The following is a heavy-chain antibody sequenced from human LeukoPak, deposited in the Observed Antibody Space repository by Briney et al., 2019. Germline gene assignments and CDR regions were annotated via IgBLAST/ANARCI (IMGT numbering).Heavy chain of an antibody. CDR3: ARGGVLRYFDWLLTDPNNWFDP. J-gene: IGHJ5*02. CDR1: GYTFTSYD. Sequence: ASVKVSCKASGYTFTSYDINWVRQATGQGLEWMGWMNPNSGNTGYAQRFQGRVTMTRNTSISTAYMELSSLRSEDTAVYYCARGGVLRYFDWLLTDPNNWFDPWGQGTLVTVSS. V-gene: IGHV1-8*01. D-gene: IGHD3-9*01. CDR2: MNPNSGNT.